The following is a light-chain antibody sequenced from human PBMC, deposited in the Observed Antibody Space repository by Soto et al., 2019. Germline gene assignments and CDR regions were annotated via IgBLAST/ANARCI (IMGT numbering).Light chain of an antibody. CDR2: GAS. J-gene: IGKJ2*01. Sequence: EIVLTQSPGTLSLSPGEKVTLSCRASQSVSSSYFAWYQQKPGQSPRLLIYGASSRPTGTPDRFSGSESGTDFTLTISRLEPEDFAVYYCQHYGSSPYTFGQGTKLEIK. CDR3: QHYGSSPYT. CDR1: QSVSSSY. V-gene: IGKV3-20*01.